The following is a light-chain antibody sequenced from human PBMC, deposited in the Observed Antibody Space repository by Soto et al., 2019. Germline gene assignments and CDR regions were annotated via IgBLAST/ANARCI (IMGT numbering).Light chain of an antibody. CDR2: GAS. J-gene: IGKJ1*01. Sequence: EIVMTQSPATLSVSPGERATLSCRASQSVSSNLAWYQQKPGQAPRLLIYGASTRATGIPARFSGSGSGTEFTLTISRLQSEDFAVYHCQQYNYWPRTFGQGTKVEIK. CDR3: QQYNYWPRT. V-gene: IGKV3-15*01. CDR1: QSVSSN.